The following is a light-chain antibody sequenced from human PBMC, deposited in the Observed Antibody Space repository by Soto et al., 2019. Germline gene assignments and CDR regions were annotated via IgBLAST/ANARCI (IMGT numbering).Light chain of an antibody. CDR1: SGDVGRYNH. Sequence: QSALTQPASVSGSPGQSSTISCPVSSGDVGRYNHVSGYQRHPGKAPKLIIYEASNRPPGGPNRFSGSRSGDTTALTISGLRTEVEAEYFCCAYAGSNSVLFGGGTKLPVL. V-gene: IGLV2-23*01. J-gene: IGLJ2*01. CDR2: EAS. CDR3: CAYAGSNSVL.